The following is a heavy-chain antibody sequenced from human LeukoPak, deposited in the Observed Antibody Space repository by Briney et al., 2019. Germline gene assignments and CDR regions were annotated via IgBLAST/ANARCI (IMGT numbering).Heavy chain of an antibody. V-gene: IGHV4-38-2*01. D-gene: IGHD3-10*01. CDR3: ARATMGSYYYYYMDV. CDR1: GYSISSGYY. J-gene: IGHJ6*03. CDR2: IYQSGST. Sequence: SETLSLTCAVSGYSISSGYYWGWIRQPPGKGLEWIGTIYQSGSTNYNPSLKSRVTISVDTSKNQFSLNLSSVTAADTAVYYCARATMGSYYYYYMDVWGKGTTVTVSS.